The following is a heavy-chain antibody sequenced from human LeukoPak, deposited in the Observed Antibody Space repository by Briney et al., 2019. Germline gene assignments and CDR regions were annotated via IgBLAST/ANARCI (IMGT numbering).Heavy chain of an antibody. CDR1: GFTFSSYS. CDR2: ISSSSGAK. Sequence: PGGSLRLSCAASGFTFSSYSMNWVRQAPGKGLEWVSYISSSSGAKYYADSVKGRFTISRDNAKNSLYLQMNSLRAEDTAVYYCARGYGSGSYYFNWFDPWGQGTLVTVSS. J-gene: IGHJ5*02. V-gene: IGHV3-48*04. CDR3: ARGYGSGSYYFNWFDP. D-gene: IGHD3-10*01.